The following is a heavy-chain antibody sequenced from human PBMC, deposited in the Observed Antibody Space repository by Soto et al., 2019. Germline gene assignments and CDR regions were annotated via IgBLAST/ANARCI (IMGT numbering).Heavy chain of an antibody. CDR3: ATLNQWLEYFDY. D-gene: IGHD6-19*01. V-gene: IGHV4-39*01. J-gene: IGHJ4*02. CDR2: IYYSGST. Sequence: SETLSLTCTVSGGSISNLSSCWSFIRQPPGKGLEWIGSIYYSGSTYYNPSIKSRVTISVDTSKNQFSLKLSSVTAADTAVYYCATLNQWLEYFDYWGQGTLVTVSS. CDR1: GGSISNLSSC.